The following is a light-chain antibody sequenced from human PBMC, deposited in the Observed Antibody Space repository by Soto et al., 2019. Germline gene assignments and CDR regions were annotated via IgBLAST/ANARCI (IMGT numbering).Light chain of an antibody. V-gene: IGKV1-39*01. CDR2: AAS. Sequence: IQMTQSPSSVCASXGDRVTIRCRASPNINNYLSRYQQRPGKAPKVXXYAASSLQSGGPSRFSGSGSGTDFSRTISSLQPEDFATYYGQQSYSTPRTFGQGTKVDIK. CDR1: PNINNY. CDR3: QQSYSTPRT. J-gene: IGKJ1*01.